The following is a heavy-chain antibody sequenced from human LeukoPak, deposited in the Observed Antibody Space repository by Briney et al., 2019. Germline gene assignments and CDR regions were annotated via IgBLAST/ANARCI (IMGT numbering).Heavy chain of an antibody. CDR1: GFTFSSYS. Sequence: GGSLRLSCAASGFTFSSYSMNWVRQAPGQGLAWVSGISDSGGTTDYADSVKGRFAISRDNSNNAPYLQMNSLRAEDTAVYYCAKARSGSSSSCYNYWGQGTLVTVSS. V-gene: IGHV3-23*01. CDR2: ISDSGGTT. D-gene: IGHD2-2*02. J-gene: IGHJ4*02. CDR3: AKARSGSSSSCYNY.